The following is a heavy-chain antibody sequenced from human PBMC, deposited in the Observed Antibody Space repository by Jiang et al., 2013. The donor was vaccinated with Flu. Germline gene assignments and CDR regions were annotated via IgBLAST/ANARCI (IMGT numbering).Heavy chain of an antibody. J-gene: IGHJ4*02. Sequence: GAEVKKPGATVKISCKVSGFKFIDYHIHWVRQAPGKGPEWMGLIDPENGQARDTENFQGRIAMTADTSTDTAYLELSSLRFEDTAIYYCTTLIRPTRELTDYWGQGTLVTVSS. D-gene: IGHD1-1*01. CDR2: IDPENGQA. CDR3: TTLIRPTRELTDY. V-gene: IGHV1-69-2*01. CDR1: GFKFIDYH.